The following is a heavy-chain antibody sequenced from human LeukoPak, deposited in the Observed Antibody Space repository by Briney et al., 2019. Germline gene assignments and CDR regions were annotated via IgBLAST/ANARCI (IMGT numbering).Heavy chain of an antibody. Sequence: GGSLRLSCAASGFTVSSNYMSWVRQAPGKGLEWVAVISYDGSNKYYADSVKGRFTISRDNSKNTLYLQMNSLRAEDTAVYYCARDLLTAMVSSYWGQGTLVTVSS. V-gene: IGHV3-30-3*01. J-gene: IGHJ4*02. CDR2: ISYDGSNK. CDR1: GFTVSSNY. D-gene: IGHD5-18*01. CDR3: ARDLLTAMVSSY.